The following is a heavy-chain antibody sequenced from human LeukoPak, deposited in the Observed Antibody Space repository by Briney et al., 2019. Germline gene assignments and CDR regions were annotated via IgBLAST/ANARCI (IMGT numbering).Heavy chain of an antibody. CDR2: MNPNSGNT. V-gene: IGHV1-8*01. CDR1: GYTFTSYD. D-gene: IGHD3-16*02. Sequence: GASVKVSCKASGYTFTSYDINWVRQATGQGLEWMGWMNPNSGNTGYAQKFQGRVTMTRNTSISTAYMELSSLRSEDTAVYYGAGFYDYVWGSYRHGAFDIWGQGTMVTVSS. CDR3: AGFYDYVWGSYRHGAFDI. J-gene: IGHJ3*02.